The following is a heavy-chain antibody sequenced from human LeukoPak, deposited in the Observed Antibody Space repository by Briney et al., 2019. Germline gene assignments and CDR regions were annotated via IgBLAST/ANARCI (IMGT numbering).Heavy chain of an antibody. CDR2: IASETYGGTA. CDR3: TRDQTPYY. J-gene: IGHJ4*02. V-gene: IGHV3-49*04. CDR1: GFTFSSYS. Sequence: GGSLRLSCAASGFTFSSYSMNWVRQAPGKGLEWVGFIASETYGGTAEYAASVKGRFTISRDDSKSIAYLQMNSLKTEDTAVYYCTRDQTPYYWGQGTLVTVSS.